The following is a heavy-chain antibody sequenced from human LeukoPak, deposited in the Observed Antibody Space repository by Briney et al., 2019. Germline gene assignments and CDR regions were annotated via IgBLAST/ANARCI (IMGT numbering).Heavy chain of an antibody. D-gene: IGHD3-22*01. CDR2: MNPKNGNT. V-gene: IGHV1-8*01. CDR3: TRGLYETSGSGAGG. CDR1: GYTFINYD. Sequence: ASEKVSCKASGYTFINYDINWVRQATGQGLEWMGWMNPKNGNTGYAQRFQGRVTMTRDTSISTAYLQLSSLTSEDTAVYYCTRGLYETSGSGAGGWGQGTLVTVSS. J-gene: IGHJ4*02.